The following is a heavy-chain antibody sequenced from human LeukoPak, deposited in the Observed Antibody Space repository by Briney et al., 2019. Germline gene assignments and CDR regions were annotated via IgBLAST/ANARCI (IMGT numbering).Heavy chain of an antibody. D-gene: IGHD2-8*01. V-gene: IGHV3-23*01. CDR2: ISGFNT. J-gene: IGHJ4*02. CDR1: GFAFSNYA. CDR3: AKDVCTSPRCLLHFDS. Sequence: GGSLRLSCTASGFAFSNYAMNWVRQAPGKGLEWVSGISGFNTYYADSVRGRFTISRDNSRNVMYLQMNGLRAEDTAIYYCAKDVCTSPRCLLHFDSWGQGTPVTVSS.